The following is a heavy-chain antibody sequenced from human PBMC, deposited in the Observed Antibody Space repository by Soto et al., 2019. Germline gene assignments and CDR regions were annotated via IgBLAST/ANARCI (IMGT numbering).Heavy chain of an antibody. D-gene: IGHD1-26*01. Sequence: VQLVESGGGVVQPGRSLRLSCTASGLTFNIYDIYWVRQAPGKGLEWVSLISYDGNNKYYADSVKGRFTISRDNSKNTLYLHMDSLRAEDTAVYHCAIIHSGSFGFDIWGQGTMVIFSS. CDR2: ISYDGNNK. J-gene: IGHJ3*02. CDR1: GLTFNIYD. CDR3: AIIHSGSFGFDI. V-gene: IGHV3-30*03.